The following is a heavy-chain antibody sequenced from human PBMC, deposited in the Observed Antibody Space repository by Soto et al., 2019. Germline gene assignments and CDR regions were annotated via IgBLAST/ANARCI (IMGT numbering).Heavy chain of an antibody. CDR3: ARRTEYYDFWSGYTNWFDP. CDR1: GFSLSTSGMC. V-gene: IGHV2-70*01. Sequence: SGPPRVNPTQTLTLTCTFSGFSLSTSGMCVSWIRQPPGKALEWLALIDWDDDKYYSTSLKTRLTISKDTSKNQVVLTMTNMDPVGTATYYGARRTEYYDFWSGYTNWFDPWGQGTLVTV. J-gene: IGHJ5*02. D-gene: IGHD3-3*01. CDR2: IDWDDDK.